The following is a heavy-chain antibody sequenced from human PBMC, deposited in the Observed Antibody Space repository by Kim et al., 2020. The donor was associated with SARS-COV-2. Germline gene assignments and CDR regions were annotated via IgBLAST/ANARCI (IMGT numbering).Heavy chain of an antibody. Sequence: YADSVKGRFAISRDNAKNTLYRQMNSLRAEDTAVYYCARDSLLGPAGMDVWGQGTTVTVSS. J-gene: IGHJ6*02. CDR3: ARDSLLGPAGMDV. D-gene: IGHD7-27*01. V-gene: IGHV3-11*05.